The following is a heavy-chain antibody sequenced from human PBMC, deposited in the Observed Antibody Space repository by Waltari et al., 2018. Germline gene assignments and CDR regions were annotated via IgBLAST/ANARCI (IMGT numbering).Heavy chain of an antibody. D-gene: IGHD4-17*01. CDR1: RYNFTNYA. V-gene: IGHV1-3*01. CDR3: VRDLPHTRNTAPRYFFDS. Sequence: QVQLVQAGAEVKKPGASVKITCRSSRYNFTNYAIHWVRQAPGQRLEWMGWINADNGFTKYSQKFQGRVTMTTDTSANTVSMGLGSLRSEDTAVYYCVRDLPHTRNTAPRYFFDSWGQGTLVTVSS. CDR2: INADNGFT. J-gene: IGHJ4*02.